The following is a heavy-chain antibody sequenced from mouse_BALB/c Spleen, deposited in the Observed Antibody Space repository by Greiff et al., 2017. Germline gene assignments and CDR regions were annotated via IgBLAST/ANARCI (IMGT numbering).Heavy chain of an antibody. Sequence: VQLQQSGAELVRPGTSVKISCKASGYAFTNYWLGWVKQRPGHGLEWIGDIYPGSGNTYYNEKFKGKATLTADKSSSTAYMQLSSLTSEDSAVYFCARSGAMITTRGSHFDVWGAGTTVTVSS. V-gene: IGHV1-63*01. CDR3: ARSGAMITTRGSHFDV. J-gene: IGHJ1*01. CDR2: IYPGSGNT. D-gene: IGHD2-4*01. CDR1: GYAFTNYW.